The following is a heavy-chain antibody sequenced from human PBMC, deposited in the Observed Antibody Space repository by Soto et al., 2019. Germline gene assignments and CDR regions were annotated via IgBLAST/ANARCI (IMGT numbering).Heavy chain of an antibody. CDR3: ASSHFGELLKY. CDR1: GFTFSSYA. J-gene: IGHJ4*02. Sequence: GGSLRLSCAASGFTFSSYAMSWVRQAPGKGLEWVSAISGSGGSTYYADSVKGRFTISRDNSKNTLYLQMNSLRAEDTAVYYCASSHFGELLKYWGQGTLVTVSS. CDR2: ISGSGGST. D-gene: IGHD3-10*01. V-gene: IGHV3-23*01.